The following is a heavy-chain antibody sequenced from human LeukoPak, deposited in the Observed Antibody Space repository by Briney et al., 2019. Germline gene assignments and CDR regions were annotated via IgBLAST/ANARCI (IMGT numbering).Heavy chain of an antibody. CDR3: ARSPKGVVVTTFDY. V-gene: IGHV3-30-3*01. D-gene: IGHD3-22*01. CDR2: ISYDGSNK. CDR1: GFTFSSYA. J-gene: IGHJ4*02. Sequence: PGGSLRLSCAASGFTFSSYAMHWVRQAPGKGLEWVAVISYDGSNKYYADSVKGRFTISRDNSKNTLYLQMNSLRAEDTAVYYCARSPKGVVVTTFDYWGQGTLVTVSS.